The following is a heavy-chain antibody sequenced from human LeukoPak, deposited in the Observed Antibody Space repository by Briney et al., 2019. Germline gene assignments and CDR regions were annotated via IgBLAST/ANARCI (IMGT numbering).Heavy chain of an antibody. CDR3: ARDLAGPPQEAFDI. V-gene: IGHV3-7*01. CDR1: GFTFSSYW. J-gene: IGHJ3*02. CDR2: VKQDGSDK. Sequence: GESLKISCAASGFTFSSYWMSWVRQAPGKGLEWVASVKQDGSDKYSVDSVKGRFTISRDNAKNSLYLQMNSLRAEDTAVYYCARDLAGPPQEAFDIWGQGTVVTVSS.